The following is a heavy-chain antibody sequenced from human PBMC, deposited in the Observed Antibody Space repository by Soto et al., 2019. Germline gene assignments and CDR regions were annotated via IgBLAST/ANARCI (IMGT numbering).Heavy chain of an antibody. CDR1: GFTFSSYD. D-gene: IGHD6-19*01. CDR3: AKVDSSGWYNFDY. CDR2: ISYDGSNE. Sequence: SLRLSCAASGFTFSSYDMHWVRQAPGKGLEWVGVISYDGSNEYYADSVKGRFTISRDNSKNTLYLQMNSLRAEDTAVYYCAKVDSSGWYNFDYWGQGTLVTVS. J-gene: IGHJ4*02. V-gene: IGHV3-30*18.